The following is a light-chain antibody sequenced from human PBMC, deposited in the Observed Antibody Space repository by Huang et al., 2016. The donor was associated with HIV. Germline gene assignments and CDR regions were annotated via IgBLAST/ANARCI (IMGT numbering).Light chain of an antibody. V-gene: IGKV3-20*01. CDR3: QQYGSSPLT. J-gene: IGKJ4*01. CDR2: AAS. Sequence: IVLTQSPGTLSLSPGERATLSCRASQSIITTYLAWYRQKPGQAPRLLIFAASSRAAGIPDRFSGSGSGTDFSLTINRVEPEDSAVYYCQQYGSSPLTFGGGTKVEIK. CDR1: QSIITTY.